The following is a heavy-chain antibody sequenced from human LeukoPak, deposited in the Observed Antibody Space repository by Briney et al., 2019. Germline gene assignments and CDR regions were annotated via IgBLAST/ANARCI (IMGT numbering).Heavy chain of an antibody. CDR1: GGSISSSSYY. J-gene: IGHJ4*02. CDR2: MYYSGST. V-gene: IGHV4-39*01. Sequence: SETLSLTCTVSGGSISSSSYYWGWIRQPPGKGLEWIGSMYYSGSTCYNPSLKSRVTISVDTSKNQFSLKLSSVTAADTAVYYCARRGRSVTTHFDYWGQGTLVTVSS. D-gene: IGHD4-17*01. CDR3: ARRGRSVTTHFDY.